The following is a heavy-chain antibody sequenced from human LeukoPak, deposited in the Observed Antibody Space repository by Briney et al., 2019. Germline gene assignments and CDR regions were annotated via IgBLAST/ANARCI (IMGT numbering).Heavy chain of an antibody. V-gene: IGHV1-69*13. J-gene: IGHJ1*01. CDR2: ITPLFGTA. CDR3: ARDSSDIRSLIAH. D-gene: IGHD2-15*01. CDR1: GYIFSSFFSSYG. Sequence: GASVKVSCKASGYIFSSFFSSYGITWVRQAPGQGLEWMGGITPLFGTANYAQKFQGRVTITADESASTAYMELSSLRSEDTAVYYCARDSSDIRSLIAHWGQGTLVTVSS.